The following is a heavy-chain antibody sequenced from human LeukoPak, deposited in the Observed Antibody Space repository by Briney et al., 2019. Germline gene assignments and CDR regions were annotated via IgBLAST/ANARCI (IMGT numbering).Heavy chain of an antibody. Sequence: SETLSLTCTVSGGSISSSSYYWGWVRQPPGKGREWIGSIYYSGSTYYNPSLKSRVTISVDTSKNQFSLKLSSVTAADTAVYYCARLAVKFDPWGQGTLVTVSS. D-gene: IGHD6-19*01. V-gene: IGHV4-39*07. CDR3: ARLAVKFDP. CDR1: GGSISSSSYY. J-gene: IGHJ5*02. CDR2: IYYSGST.